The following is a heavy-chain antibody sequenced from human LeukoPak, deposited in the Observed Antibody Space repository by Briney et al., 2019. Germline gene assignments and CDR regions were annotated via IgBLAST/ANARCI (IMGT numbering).Heavy chain of an antibody. V-gene: IGHV3-30*02. J-gene: IGHJ6*03. D-gene: IGHD2/OR15-2a*01. Sequence: GGSLRLSCAVSGFTFSSYGMHWVRQAPGKGLEWVAFIRYHGSDKYYADSVKGRFTISRDNSKNTLYLQMNSLRVEDTAVYYCATVIYMDVWGKGTTVTVSS. CDR1: GFTFSSYG. CDR3: ATVIYMDV. CDR2: IRYHGSDK.